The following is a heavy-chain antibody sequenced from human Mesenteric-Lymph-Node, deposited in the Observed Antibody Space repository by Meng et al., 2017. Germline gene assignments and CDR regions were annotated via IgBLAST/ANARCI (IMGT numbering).Heavy chain of an antibody. CDR3: ARVRITMVRGVIKTYYYYYGMDV. CDR1: GGTFSSYT. CDR2: IIPILGIA. V-gene: IGHV1-69*02. D-gene: IGHD3-10*01. Sequence: SVKVSCKASGGTFSSYTISWVRQAPGQGLEWMGRIIPILGIANYAQKFQGRVTITADKSTSTAYMELSSLRSEDTAVYYCARVRITMVRGVIKTYYYYYGMDVWGQGTTVTVSS. J-gene: IGHJ6*02.